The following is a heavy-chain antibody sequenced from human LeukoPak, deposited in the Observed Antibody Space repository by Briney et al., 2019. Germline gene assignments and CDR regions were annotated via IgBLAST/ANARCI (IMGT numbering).Heavy chain of an antibody. D-gene: IGHD6-13*01. J-gene: IGHJ5*02. CDR1: GFIFSSYE. Sequence: GGSLRLSCAASGFIFSSYEMHWVRQPPGKGLEWVSSITSSSIHTFYADSVRGRFTISRDYAKNTLYLQMNSLRVEDTAMYYCAKDRSPGWFDPWGQGTLVTVSS. V-gene: IGHV3-21*01. CDR3: AKDRSPGWFDP. CDR2: ITSSSIHT.